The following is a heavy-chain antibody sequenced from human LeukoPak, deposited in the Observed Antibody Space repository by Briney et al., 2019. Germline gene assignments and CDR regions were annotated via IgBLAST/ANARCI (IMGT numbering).Heavy chain of an antibody. CDR1: GGSISSYY. J-gene: IGHJ4*02. CDR3: ARGSSGSSAWL. Sequence: PSETLSLTCTVSGGSISSYYWSWIRQPPGKGLEWIGYIYYSGSTNYNPSLKSRVTISVDTSKNQFSLKLSSVTAAGTAMYYCARGSSGSSAWLWGQGTLVTVSS. CDR2: IYYSGST. D-gene: IGHD6-13*01. V-gene: IGHV4-59*01.